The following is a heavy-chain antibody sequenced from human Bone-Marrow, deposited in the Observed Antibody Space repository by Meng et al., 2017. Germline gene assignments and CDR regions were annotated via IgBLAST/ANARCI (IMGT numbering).Heavy chain of an antibody. V-gene: IGHV3-74*01. Sequence: GESLKISCAASGFTFSSYWMHWVRQAPGKGLVWVSRINSDGSSTSYADSVKGRFTISSDNAKNTLYLQMNSLRAEDTAVYYCAREGLAAAGMGDAFDIWGQGTMVTVSS. CDR1: GFTFSSYW. D-gene: IGHD6-13*01. CDR3: AREGLAAAGMGDAFDI. CDR2: INSDGSST. J-gene: IGHJ3*02.